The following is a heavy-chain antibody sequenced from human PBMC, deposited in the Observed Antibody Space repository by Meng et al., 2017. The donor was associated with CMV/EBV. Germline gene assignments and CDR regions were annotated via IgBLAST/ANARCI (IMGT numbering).Heavy chain of an antibody. CDR1: GFTFSSYG. Sequence: GGSLRLSCAASGFTFSSYGMHWVRQAPGKGLEWVAFIRSAGSNKYYADSVKGRFTISRDNSKNTLYLQMNSLRAEDTAVYYCAKDRGFGVVIPWFDPWGQGTLVTVSS. J-gene: IGHJ5*02. CDR3: AKDRGFGVVIPWFDP. V-gene: IGHV3-30*02. D-gene: IGHD3-3*01. CDR2: IRSAGSNK.